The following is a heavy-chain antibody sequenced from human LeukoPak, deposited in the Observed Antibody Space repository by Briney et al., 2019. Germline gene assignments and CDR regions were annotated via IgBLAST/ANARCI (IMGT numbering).Heavy chain of an antibody. V-gene: IGHV3-23*01. J-gene: IGHJ3*02. CDR3: ANPGSPYYYDSCDAFDI. D-gene: IGHD3-22*01. CDR2: ISGSGGST. CDR1: GFTFSSYA. Sequence: PGGSVRLSCAASGFTFSSYAMSWVRQAPGKGLEWVSAISGSGGSTYYADSVKGRFTISRDNSKNTLYLQMNSLRAEDTAVYYCANPGSPYYYDSCDAFDIWGQGTMVRVSS.